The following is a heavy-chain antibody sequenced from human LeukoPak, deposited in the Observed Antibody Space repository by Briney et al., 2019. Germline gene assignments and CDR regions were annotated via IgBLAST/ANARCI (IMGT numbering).Heavy chain of an antibody. Sequence: PGGSLRLSCAASGFPFSSYSMNWVRQAPGKGLEWVSSISSSGDYISYADSVTGRFTISRDNAKKSLYLQMNSLRAEDTAVYYCARGATTTRFGRFDPWGQGTRVTVSS. CDR2: ISSSGDYI. CDR1: GFPFSSYS. J-gene: IGHJ5*02. CDR3: ARGATTTRFGRFDP. D-gene: IGHD4-17*01. V-gene: IGHV3-21*01.